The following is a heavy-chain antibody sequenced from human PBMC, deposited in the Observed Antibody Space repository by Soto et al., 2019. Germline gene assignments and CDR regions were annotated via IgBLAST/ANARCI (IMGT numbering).Heavy chain of an antibody. D-gene: IGHD1-26*01. V-gene: IGHV3-48*03. CDR2: ISSSGSTI. Sequence: LRLSFAASGFTFSSYEMNWVRQAPGKGLEWVSYISSSGSTIYYADSVKGRFTISRDNAKNSLYLQMNSLRAEDTAVYYCARDSATGGRGSKLYYYYYGMDVWGQGTTVTVSS. CDR1: GFTFSSYE. CDR3: ARDSATGGRGSKLYYYYYGMDV. J-gene: IGHJ6*02.